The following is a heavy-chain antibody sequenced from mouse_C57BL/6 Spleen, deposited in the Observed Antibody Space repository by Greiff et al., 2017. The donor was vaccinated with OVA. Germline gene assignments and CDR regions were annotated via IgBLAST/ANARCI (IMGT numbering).Heavy chain of an antibody. J-gene: IGHJ2*01. V-gene: IGHV1-26*01. CDR3: ARGGYDSSFHY. D-gene: IGHD1-1*01. CDR1: GYTFTDYY. Sequence: EVQLQQSGPELVKPGASVKISCKASGYTFTDYYMNWVKQSPGQGLEWIGDINPYNGGTSYNQQFKGKATLTVDQSSSTAYMELRSLTSEDSAVYYCARGGYDSSFHYWGQGTTLTVSS. CDR2: INPYNGGT.